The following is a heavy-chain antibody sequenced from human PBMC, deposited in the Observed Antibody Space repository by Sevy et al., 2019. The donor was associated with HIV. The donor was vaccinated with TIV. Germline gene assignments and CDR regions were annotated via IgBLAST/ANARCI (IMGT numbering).Heavy chain of an antibody. CDR2: ISWNSGDA. CDR3: AKDMAGECGHSTGCFTMDH. CDR1: GFKFGDYA. V-gene: IGHV3-9*03. D-gene: IGHD2-2*02. J-gene: IGHJ1*01. Sequence: GGSLRLSCAASGFKFGDYAMHWVRQPPGKGLECVSGISWNSGDADHAASVKGRFTISRDNTQNSLYLQMNRLRAEDMALYYCAKDMAGECGHSTGCFTMDHWGLGTLVTVSS.